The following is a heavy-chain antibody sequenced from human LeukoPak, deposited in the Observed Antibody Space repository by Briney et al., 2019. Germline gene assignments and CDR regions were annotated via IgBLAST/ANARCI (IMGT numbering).Heavy chain of an antibody. D-gene: IGHD1-1*01. CDR3: AREGYDAFDI. V-gene: IGHV3-48*03. Sequence: GGSLRLSCAASGFTFSSYEMNWVSQAPGKGLEWVSYISSSGTIYHADSVKGRFTISRDNAKNSLYLQMNSLRVEDTAVYYCAREGYDAFDIWGQGTMVTVSS. CDR1: GFTFSSYE. J-gene: IGHJ3*02. CDR2: ISSSGTI.